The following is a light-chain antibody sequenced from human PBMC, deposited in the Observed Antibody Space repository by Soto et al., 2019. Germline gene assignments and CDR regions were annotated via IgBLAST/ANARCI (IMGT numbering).Light chain of an antibody. CDR1: RLDVGGYNY. CDR2: EVT. CDR3: CSYVSSKTYV. J-gene: IGLJ1*01. Sequence: QSALTQPASVSGAPGQSIPISCTGTRLDVGGYNYVSWYQQHPGKAPKLIIYEVTNRPSGVSARFSGSKSDNTASLTISGLQTEDEADYYCCSYVSSKTYVFGTGTKLTVL. V-gene: IGLV2-14*03.